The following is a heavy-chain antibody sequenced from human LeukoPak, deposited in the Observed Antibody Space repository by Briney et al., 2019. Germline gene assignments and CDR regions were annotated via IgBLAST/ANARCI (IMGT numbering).Heavy chain of an antibody. J-gene: IGHJ4*02. CDR3: ARVRGYSYGSDY. Sequence: SETLSLTCAVYGGSFSGYYWSWIRQPPGKGLEWIGEINHSGSTNYNPSLKSRVTISVDTSKNQFSLKLSSVTAADTAVYYCARVRGYSYGSDYWGQGTLATVSS. CDR1: GGSFSGYY. D-gene: IGHD5-18*01. V-gene: IGHV4-34*01. CDR2: INHSGST.